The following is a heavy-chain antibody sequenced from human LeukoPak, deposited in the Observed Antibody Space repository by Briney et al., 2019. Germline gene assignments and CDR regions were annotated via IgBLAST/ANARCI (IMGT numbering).Heavy chain of an antibody. J-gene: IGHJ4*02. CDR3: AKVGDNWDFDY. V-gene: IGHV3-30*18. Sequence: GRSLRLSCAASGFTFSSYGMHWVRQAPGKGLEWVAVISYDGSNKYYADSVKGRFTISRDNSKNTLNLQMNSLRAEDTAVYYCAKVGDNWDFDYWGQGTLVTVSS. D-gene: IGHD1-1*01. CDR2: ISYDGSNK. CDR1: GFTFSSYG.